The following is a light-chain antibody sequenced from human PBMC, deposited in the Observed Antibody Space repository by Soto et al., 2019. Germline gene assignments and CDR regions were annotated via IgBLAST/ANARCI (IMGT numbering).Light chain of an antibody. CDR3: QQSYTTPYT. CDR1: QRISNY. V-gene: IGKV1-39*01. CDR2: GAS. Sequence: DIQMTQSPSSLSASVGDRVTITCRASQRISNYLNWYQQKPGKAPKLLIYGASTLQSRVPSRFSCSGTCTEFTLPISSLQTEDFSTYYFQQSYTTPYTFGQGTKLEIK. J-gene: IGKJ2*01.